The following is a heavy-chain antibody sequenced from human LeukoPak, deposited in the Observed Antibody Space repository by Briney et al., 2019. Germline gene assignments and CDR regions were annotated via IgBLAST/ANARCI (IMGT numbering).Heavy chain of an antibody. Sequence: SETLSLTCAVSGGSITTRDCWCWVRQPPEKGLEWIGEICLDGRIHYTPSLRSRLSISIDRSKAQFSLNLVSVAAADTAIYFCASQGGLRNDFWGQGILVSVSS. J-gene: IGHJ4*02. CDR2: ICLDGRI. V-gene: IGHV4-4*02. CDR1: GGSITTRDC. D-gene: IGHD2-15*01. CDR3: ASQGGLRNDF.